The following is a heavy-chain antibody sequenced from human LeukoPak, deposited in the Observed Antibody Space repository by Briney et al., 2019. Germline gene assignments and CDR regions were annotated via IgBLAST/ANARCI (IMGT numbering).Heavy chain of an antibody. CDR2: VSTTGDNT. CDR3: AKQAAADSY. V-gene: IGHV3-23*01. Sequence: GGSLRLSCAASGITFSSYAMSWVRQAPGKGLEWVSSVSTTGDNTYYADSVKGRFTISRDNAKNTLYLQMNSLRAEDTAVYYCAKQAAADSYWGQGTLVTVSS. D-gene: IGHD6-13*01. J-gene: IGHJ4*02. CDR1: GITFSSYA.